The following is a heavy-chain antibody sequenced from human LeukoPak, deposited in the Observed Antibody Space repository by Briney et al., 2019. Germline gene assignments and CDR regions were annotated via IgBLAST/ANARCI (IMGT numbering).Heavy chain of an antibody. CDR2: INPNSGGT. Sequence: ASVKVSCKASGYTFTGYYMHWVRQAPGQGLEWMGWINPNSGGTNYAQKFQGRVTMTRDTSISTAYMELGRLRSDDTAVYYCARVATRTTGAFDIWGQGTMVTVSS. CDR3: ARVATRTTGAFDI. V-gene: IGHV1-2*02. CDR1: GYTFTGYY. J-gene: IGHJ3*02. D-gene: IGHD1-7*01.